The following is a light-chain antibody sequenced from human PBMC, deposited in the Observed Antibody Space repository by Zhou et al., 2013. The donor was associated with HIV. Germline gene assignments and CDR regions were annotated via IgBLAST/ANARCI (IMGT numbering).Light chain of an antibody. CDR3: QQYNSYSYS. J-gene: IGKJ2*03. CDR1: QSISTW. Sequence: DIQMTQSPSTLSASVGDRVTITCRASQSISTWLAWYQQKPGKAPKLLIYKASTLESGVPSRFSGSGSETEFTLTISSLQPDDFVTYYCQQYNSYSYSFGQGTKLEIK. CDR2: KAS. V-gene: IGKV1-5*03.